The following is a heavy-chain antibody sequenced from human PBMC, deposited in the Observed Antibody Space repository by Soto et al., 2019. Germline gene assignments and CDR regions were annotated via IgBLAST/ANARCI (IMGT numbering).Heavy chain of an antibody. D-gene: IGHD2-2*01. CDR3: ATGRSEVVPGAMDT. CDR2: IYPTGST. Sequence: ETLSLTCTVSGDSFSNYYCNWVRKSAGKGLEWIGRIYPTGSTTYNPSLKSRLTMSVDTSKNQFSLRLTSMTAADTAVYYCATGRSEVVPGAMDTWGQGTLVTVSS. V-gene: IGHV4-4*07. CDR1: GDSFSNYY. J-gene: IGHJ5*02.